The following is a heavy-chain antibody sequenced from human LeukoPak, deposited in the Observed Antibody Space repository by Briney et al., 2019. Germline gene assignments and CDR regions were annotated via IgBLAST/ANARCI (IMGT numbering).Heavy chain of an antibody. D-gene: IGHD3-16*01. CDR2: IYYSGST. V-gene: IGHV4-59*08. J-gene: IGHJ3*02. Sequence: KPSETLSLTCTVSGGSINSYYWSWIRQPPGKGLEWIGYIYYSGSTNYNPSLKSRVTISVDTSKNQFSLKLSSVTAADTAVYYCVRVGGEDAFDSWGQGTMVTVSS. CDR3: VRVGGEDAFDS. CDR1: GGSINSYY.